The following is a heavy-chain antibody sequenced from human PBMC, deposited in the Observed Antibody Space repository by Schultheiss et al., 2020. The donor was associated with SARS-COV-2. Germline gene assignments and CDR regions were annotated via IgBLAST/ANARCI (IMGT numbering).Heavy chain of an antibody. CDR1: GFTFSNAW. V-gene: IGHV3-21*01. CDR3: ARGDIVVVPAAIPDVYYYYGMDV. J-gene: IGHJ6*02. Sequence: GGSLRLSCAASGFTFSNAWMSWVRQAPGKGLEWVSAISGSGGSTYYADSVKGRFTISRDNAKNSLYLQMNSLRAEDTAVYYCARGDIVVVPAAIPDVYYYYGMDVWGQGTTVTVSS. D-gene: IGHD2-2*01. CDR2: ISGSGGST.